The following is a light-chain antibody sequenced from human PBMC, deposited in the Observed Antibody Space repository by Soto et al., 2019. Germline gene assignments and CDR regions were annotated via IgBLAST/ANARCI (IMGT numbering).Light chain of an antibody. CDR3: FSYAGSSIWV. Sequence: QSVLTQPASVSGSPGQSITISCTGTRSDVGSYNSIAWYQQLPGKAPRVMIFEVTKRPSGISNRFSGSKSGSTASLTISGLQAEDEADYFCFSYAGSSIWVFGGGTKLTV. V-gene: IGLV2-23*02. CDR1: RSDVGSYNS. CDR2: EVT. J-gene: IGLJ3*02.